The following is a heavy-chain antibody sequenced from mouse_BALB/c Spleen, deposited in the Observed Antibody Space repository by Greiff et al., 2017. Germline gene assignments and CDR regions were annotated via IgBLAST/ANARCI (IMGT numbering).Heavy chain of an antibody. V-gene: IGHV4-1*02. CDR3: ARPEVRRAMDY. Sequence: DVKLQESGGGLVQPGGSLKLSCAASGFAFSRYWMSWVRQAPGKGLEWIGEINPDSSTINYTPSLKDKFIISRDKAKNTLYLQMSTVRSEDTALYYCARPEVRRAMDYWGEGTSVTVSS. J-gene: IGHJ4*01. D-gene: IGHD2-14*01. CDR1: GFAFSRYW. CDR2: INPDSSTI.